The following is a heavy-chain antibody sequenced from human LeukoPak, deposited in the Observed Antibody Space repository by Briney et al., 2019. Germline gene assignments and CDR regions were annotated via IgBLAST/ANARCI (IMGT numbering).Heavy chain of an antibody. CDR1: GYTFTSYG. V-gene: IGHV1-18*01. J-gene: IGHJ4*02. D-gene: IGHD3-16*02. CDR3: ARVVGNYVWGSYRPEGCFDS. Sequence: ASVKVSCKASGYTFTSYGISWVRQAPGQGLEWMGWIYSYNGNTNYAQKLQGRVTMTTDTSTSTAYMELRSLRSDDTAVYYCARVVGNYVWGSYRPEGCFDSWGQGTLVTVSS. CDR2: IYSYNGNT.